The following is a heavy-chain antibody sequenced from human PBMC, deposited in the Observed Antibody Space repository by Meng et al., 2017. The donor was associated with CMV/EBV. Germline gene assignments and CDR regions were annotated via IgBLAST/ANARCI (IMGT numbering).Heavy chain of an antibody. Sequence: GESLKISCAASGFTFGNAWMSWVRQAPGKGLEWVGRIKSKTDGGTTDYAAPVKGRFTISRDDSKNTLYLQMNSLKTEETAVYYCTTGHYYYGMDVWGQGTTVTVSS. V-gene: IGHV3-15*01. CDR3: TTGHYYYGMDV. CDR1: GFTFGNAW. J-gene: IGHJ6*02. CDR2: IKSKTDGGTT.